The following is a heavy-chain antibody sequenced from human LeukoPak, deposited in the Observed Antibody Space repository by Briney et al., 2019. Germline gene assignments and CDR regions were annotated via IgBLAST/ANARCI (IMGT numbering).Heavy chain of an antibody. CDR1: GGSFSGYY. J-gene: IGHJ4*02. D-gene: IGHD3-22*01. Sequence: SETLSLTCAVYGGSFSGYYWSWIRQPPGKGLEWIGRIYTSGSTNYNPSLKSRVTISVDTSKNQFSLKLSSVTAADTAVYYCARLRPLYYYDSRGPVDYWGQGTLVTVSS. V-gene: IGHV4-34*01. CDR3: ARLRPLYYYDSRGPVDY. CDR2: IYTSGST.